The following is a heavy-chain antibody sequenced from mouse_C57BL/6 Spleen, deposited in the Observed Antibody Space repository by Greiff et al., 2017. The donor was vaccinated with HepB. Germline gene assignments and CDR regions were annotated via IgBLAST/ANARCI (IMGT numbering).Heavy chain of an antibody. Sequence: QVQLKQPGAELVMPGASVKLSCKASGYTFTSYWMHWVKQRPGQGLEWIGEIDPSDSYTNYNQKFKGKSTLTVDKSSSTAYMQLSSLTSEDSAVYYCARWTDWEGIDYWGQGTTLTVSS. V-gene: IGHV1-69*01. D-gene: IGHD4-1*01. J-gene: IGHJ2*01. CDR3: ARWTDWEGIDY. CDR2: IDPSDSYT. CDR1: GYTFTSYW.